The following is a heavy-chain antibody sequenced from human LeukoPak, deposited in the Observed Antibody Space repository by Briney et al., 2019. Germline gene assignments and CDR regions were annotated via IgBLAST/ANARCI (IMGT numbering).Heavy chain of an antibody. CDR2: INHSGST. CDR1: GGSFSGYY. D-gene: IGHD5-24*01. Sequence: SETLSLTCAVYGGSFSGYYWSWIRQPPGKGLEWIGEINHSGSTNYNPSLKSRVTISVDTSKNQFSLKLSSVTAADTAVYYCAGSDLGRRDGYNFPHWGQGTLVTVSS. V-gene: IGHV4-34*01. J-gene: IGHJ4*02. CDR3: AGSDLGRRDGYNFPH.